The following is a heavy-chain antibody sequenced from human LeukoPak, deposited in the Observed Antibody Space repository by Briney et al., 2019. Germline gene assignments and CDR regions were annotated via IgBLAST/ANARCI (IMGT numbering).Heavy chain of an antibody. CDR2: INHSGSA. CDR1: GGSFSGYY. J-gene: IGHJ6*03. D-gene: IGHD6-13*01. Sequence: SETLSLTCAVYGGSFSGYYWSWIRQPPGKGLEWIGEINHSGSANYNPSLKSRVTISVDTSKNQFSLKLSSVTAADTAVYYCARGRAGYSSSWFGGYYYYMDVWGKGNTVTVSS. V-gene: IGHV4-34*01. CDR3: ARGRAGYSSSWFGGYYYYMDV.